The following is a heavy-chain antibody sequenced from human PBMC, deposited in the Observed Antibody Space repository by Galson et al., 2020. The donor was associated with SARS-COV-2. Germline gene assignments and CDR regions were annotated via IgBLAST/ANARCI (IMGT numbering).Heavy chain of an antibody. V-gene: IGHV3-21*01. D-gene: IGHD5-12*01. CDR1: GFTFSSYS. Sequence: GESPKISRAASGFTFSSYSINWVRQAPGEGLEWVPPISSSSSHIYYPDSAKRRFTISRDNAKNSLYLQMNSLRAEDTAVYYCASNRGYSGYDLPSPIDYWGQGTLVTVSS. J-gene: IGHJ4*02. CDR2: ISSSSSHI. CDR3: ASNRGYSGYDLPSPIDY.